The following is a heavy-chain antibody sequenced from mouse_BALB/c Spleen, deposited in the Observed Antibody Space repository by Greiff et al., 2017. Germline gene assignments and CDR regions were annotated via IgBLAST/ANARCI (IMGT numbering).Heavy chain of an antibody. V-gene: IGHV1-55*01. J-gene: IGHJ4*01. Sequence: VQLQESGAELVKPGTSVKLSCKASGYNFTSYWINWVKLRPGQGLEWIGDIYPGSGSTNYNEKFKSKATLTVDTSSSTAYMQLSSLASEDSALYYCARTDYDDYAMDYWGQGTSVTVSS. CDR3: ARTDYDDYAMDY. CDR1: GYNFTSYW. CDR2: IYPGSGST. D-gene: IGHD2-4*01.